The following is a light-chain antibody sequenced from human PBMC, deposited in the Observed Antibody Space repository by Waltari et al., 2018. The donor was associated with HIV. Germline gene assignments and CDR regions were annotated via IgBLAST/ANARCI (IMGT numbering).Light chain of an antibody. CDR2: GNT. V-gene: IGLV1-40*01. J-gene: IGLJ3*02. CDR1: SSNIGAGYD. Sequence: QSVLTQPPSVSGAPGRKVTISCTGSSSNIGAGYDVYWYQQCPGTAPKVLISGNTNRPSGVPDRFSGSKSGNSASLAITGLQADDEADYYCQSYDSSLNGWVFGGGTKLTV. CDR3: QSYDSSLNGWV.